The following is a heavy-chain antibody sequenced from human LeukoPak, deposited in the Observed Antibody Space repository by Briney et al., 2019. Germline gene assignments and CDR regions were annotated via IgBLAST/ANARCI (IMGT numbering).Heavy chain of an antibody. J-gene: IGHJ4*02. D-gene: IGHD6-6*01. CDR2: IYPGDSDT. Sequence: GESLKISCKGSGYSFTSYWIGWVRQMPGKGLEWMGIIYPGDSDTRYSPSFQGQVTISADKSLSAAYLQWSGLKASDPAMYYCARILEYSSSSGLDYWGQGTLVTVSS. V-gene: IGHV5-51*01. CDR3: ARILEYSSSSGLDY. CDR1: GYSFTSYW.